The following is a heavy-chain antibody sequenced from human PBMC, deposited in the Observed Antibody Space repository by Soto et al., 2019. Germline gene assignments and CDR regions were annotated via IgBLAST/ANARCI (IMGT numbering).Heavy chain of an antibody. Sequence: QVQLVESGGGVVQPGRSLRLSCAASGFTFSSYGMHWVRQAPGKGLEWVAVIWYDGSNKYYADSVKGRFTISRDNSKNALYLQMNSVRAEDTAVYYCARGFSMVRALDYWGQGTLVTVSS. V-gene: IGHV3-33*01. CDR1: GFTFSSYG. D-gene: IGHD3-10*01. CDR2: IWYDGSNK. J-gene: IGHJ4*02. CDR3: ARGFSMVRALDY.